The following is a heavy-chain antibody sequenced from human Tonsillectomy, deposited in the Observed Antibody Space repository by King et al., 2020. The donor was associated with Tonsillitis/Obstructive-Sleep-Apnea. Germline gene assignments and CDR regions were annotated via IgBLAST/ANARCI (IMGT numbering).Heavy chain of an antibody. CDR3: TKDRPLTGGGVIVT. Sequence: VQLVESGGGGVKPGGALRLSCVTSGLVFYTAWMTWVCQAAGKGTECVGRWKSDNSVGTTDYAATVKGRITISRDDSKNTLYLQMNCMEIEDTAVYYCTKDRPLTGGGVIVTWGQGTLVTVSS. D-gene: IGHD3-16*02. J-gene: IGHJ5*02. CDR2: WKSDNSVGTT. CDR1: GLVFYTAW. V-gene: IGHV3-15*01.